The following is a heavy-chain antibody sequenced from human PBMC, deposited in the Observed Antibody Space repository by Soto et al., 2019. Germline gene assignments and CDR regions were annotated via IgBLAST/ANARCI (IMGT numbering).Heavy chain of an antibody. D-gene: IGHD5-18*01. CDR1: GYTFTSYV. J-gene: IGHJ6*02. CDR3: ARGDTAMVNYYYGMDV. Sequence: GASVKVSCKASGYTFTSYVISWVRQAPGQGLEWMGWISAYNGNTNYAQKLQGRVTMTTDTSTSTAYMELRSLRSDDTAVYYCARGDTAMVNYYYGMDVWGQGTTVTVSS. CDR2: ISAYNGNT. V-gene: IGHV1-18*01.